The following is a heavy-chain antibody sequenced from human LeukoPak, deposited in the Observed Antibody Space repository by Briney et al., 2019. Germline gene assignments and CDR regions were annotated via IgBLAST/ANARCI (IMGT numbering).Heavy chain of an antibody. V-gene: IGHV3-7*01. Sequence: GGSLRLSCAASGFTFSSTWMSSVRQAPGKGLEWVANIKQDGSEKYYVDSVKGRFTISRDNTKNSLYLQMDSLRAEDTAVYYCARISIAVAGADYWGQGTLVTVSS. D-gene: IGHD6-19*01. CDR2: IKQDGSEK. J-gene: IGHJ4*02. CDR1: GFTFSSTW. CDR3: ARISIAVAGADY.